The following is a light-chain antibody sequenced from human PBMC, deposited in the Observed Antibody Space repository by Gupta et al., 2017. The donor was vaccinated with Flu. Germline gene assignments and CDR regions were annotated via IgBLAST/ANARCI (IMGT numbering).Light chain of an antibody. CDR1: SSDIGYYNY. Sequence: QSALTQPAAVSGSPGQPITISCTETSSDIGYYNYVSWYQQHPGKAPKLVIYEVSYRPSGVSSRFSGSKSGNTASLTISGLHAEDEADYYCCSWRTSNVHIFGSGTKVTVL. CDR2: EVS. J-gene: IGLJ1*01. V-gene: IGLV2-14*03. CDR3: CSWRTSNVHI.